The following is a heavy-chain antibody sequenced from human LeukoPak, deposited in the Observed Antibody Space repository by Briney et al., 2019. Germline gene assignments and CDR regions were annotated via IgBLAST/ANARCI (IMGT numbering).Heavy chain of an antibody. CDR2: IFPSGGEI. V-gene: IGHV3-23*01. J-gene: IGHJ4*02. Sequence: AGGSLRLSCAASGFTFSTFAMIWLRQPPGKGLEWFSSIFPSGGEIHYADSVRGRFTISRDNSKSTLSLQMNSLRAEDTAIYYCATYRQVLLPFESWGQGTLVTVSS. CDR1: GFTFSTFA. D-gene: IGHD2-8*02. CDR3: ATYRQVLLPFES.